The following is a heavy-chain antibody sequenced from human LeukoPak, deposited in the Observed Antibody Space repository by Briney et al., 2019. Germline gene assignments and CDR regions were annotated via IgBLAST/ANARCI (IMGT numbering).Heavy chain of an antibody. CDR1: GGTFSSYA. CDR3: ARALYYYDSSGYYLDY. V-gene: IGHV1-69*13. D-gene: IGHD3-22*01. CDR2: TIPIFGTA. Sequence: SVKVSCKASGGTFSSYAISWVRQAPGQGLEWMGGTIPIFGTANYAQKFQGRVTITADESTSTAYMELSSLRSEDTAVYYCARALYYYDSSGYYLDYWGQGTLVTVSS. J-gene: IGHJ4*02.